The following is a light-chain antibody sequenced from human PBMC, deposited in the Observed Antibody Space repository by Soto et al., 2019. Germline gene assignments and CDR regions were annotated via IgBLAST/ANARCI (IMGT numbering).Light chain of an antibody. CDR1: SSDVGSSQL. Sequence: QSALTQPASVSGSPGQSITISCIGTSSDVGSSQLVSWYQQHPGKAPKLMIYEGTKRPSGVSNRFSGSKSGNTASLTISGLQAEDEADYYCSSYTSSSTPFVFGTGTKVTVL. J-gene: IGLJ1*01. CDR3: SSYTSSSTPFV. CDR2: EGT. V-gene: IGLV2-14*02.